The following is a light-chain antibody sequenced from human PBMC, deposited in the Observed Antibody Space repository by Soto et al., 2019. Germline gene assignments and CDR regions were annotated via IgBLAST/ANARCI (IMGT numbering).Light chain of an antibody. V-gene: IGKV1-5*03. J-gene: IGKJ1*01. Sequence: DIQMTQSTSTLSASVGDRVTITCRASQSISSWLAWYQQKPGKAPKLLIYKASSLESGVPSRFSGSGSGTEFTLTISSLQPDDFATYYCQQYNSFPTFGQGTKVKIK. CDR2: KAS. CDR1: QSISSW. CDR3: QQYNSFPT.